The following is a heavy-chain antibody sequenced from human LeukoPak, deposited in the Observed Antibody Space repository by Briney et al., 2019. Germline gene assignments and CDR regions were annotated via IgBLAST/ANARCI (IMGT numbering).Heavy chain of an antibody. V-gene: IGHV4-38-2*02. D-gene: IGHD2-15*01. CDR2: IYHSGST. CDR1: GYSISSGYY. Sequence: PSETLSLTCTVSGYSISSGYYWGWIRQPPGKELEWIGRIYHSGSTYYNPSLKSRVTISVDTSKNQFSLKLSSVTAADTAVYYCATAHCSGGSCYPLYYYYMDVWGKGATVTVSS. J-gene: IGHJ6*03. CDR3: ATAHCSGGSCYPLYYYYMDV.